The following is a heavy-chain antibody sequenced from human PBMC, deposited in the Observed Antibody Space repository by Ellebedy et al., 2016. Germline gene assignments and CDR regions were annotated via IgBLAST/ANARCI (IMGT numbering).Heavy chain of an antibody. V-gene: IGHV1-69*13. J-gene: IGHJ4*02. CDR2: IIPIFGTA. D-gene: IGHD5-18*01. Sequence: SVKVSCXASGGTFSSYAISWVRQAPGQGLEWMGGIIPIFGTANYAQKFQGRVTITADESTSTAYMELSSLRSEDTAVYYCARDEAGYSSSTTTFAYWGQGTLVTVSS. CDR1: GGTFSSYA. CDR3: ARDEAGYSSSTTTFAY.